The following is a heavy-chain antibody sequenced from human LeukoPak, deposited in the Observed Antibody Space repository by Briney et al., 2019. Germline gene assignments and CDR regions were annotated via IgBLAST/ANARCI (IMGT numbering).Heavy chain of an antibody. CDR1: GGTFSSYA. Sequence: ASAKVSCKASGGTFSSYAISWVRQAPGQGLEWMGWVNPNSGGTNFAQKFQGRVTMPRDTTLSTAYMELSSLRSDDTAVYYCARDLPRSAVPGTRGLVYWGQGTLVTVSS. CDR2: VNPNSGGT. J-gene: IGHJ4*02. V-gene: IGHV1-2*02. D-gene: IGHD6-19*01. CDR3: ARDLPRSAVPGTRGLVY.